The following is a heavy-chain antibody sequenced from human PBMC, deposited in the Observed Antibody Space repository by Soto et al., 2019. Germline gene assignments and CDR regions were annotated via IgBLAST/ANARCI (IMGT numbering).Heavy chain of an antibody. J-gene: IGHJ4*02. CDR3: ASSTIFGVPDH. V-gene: IGHV4-59*01. CDR2: IYYSGST. CDR1: GGSISSYY. D-gene: IGHD3-3*01. Sequence: SETLSLTCTVSGGSISSYYWSWIRQPPGKGLEWIGYIYYSGSTNYNPSLKSRVTISVDTSKNQFSLKLSSVTAADTAVYYCASSTIFGVPDHWGQGTLVTVSS.